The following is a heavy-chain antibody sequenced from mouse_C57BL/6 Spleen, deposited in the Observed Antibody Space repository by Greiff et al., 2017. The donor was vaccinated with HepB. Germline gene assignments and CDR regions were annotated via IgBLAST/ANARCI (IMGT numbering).Heavy chain of an antibody. V-gene: IGHV5-12*01. Sequence: EVMLVESGGGLVQPGGSLKLSCAASGFTFSDYYMYWVRQTPEKRLEWVAYISNGGGSTYYPDTVKGRFTISRDNAKNTLYLQMSRLKSEDTAMYYCARHPFYYYGSSSYWYFDVWGTGTTVTVSS. CDR3: ARHPFYYYGSSSYWYFDV. CDR1: GFTFSDYY. J-gene: IGHJ1*03. CDR2: ISNGGGST. D-gene: IGHD1-1*01.